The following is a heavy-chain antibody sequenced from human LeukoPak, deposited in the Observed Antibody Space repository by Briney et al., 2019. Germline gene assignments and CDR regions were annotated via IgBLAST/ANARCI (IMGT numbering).Heavy chain of an antibody. CDR2: ISPSGGST. D-gene: IGHD5-24*01. CDR1: GYTFTSYY. Sequence: ASVKVSCKASGYTFTSYYMHWVRQAPGQGPEWMGVISPSGGSTTYAQKFQGRVTLTRDMSTSTDYLELSSLRSEDTAVYYCARDNSARDEAWWFNPWGQGTLVTVSS. V-gene: IGHV1-46*01. CDR3: ARDNSARDEAWWFNP. J-gene: IGHJ5*02.